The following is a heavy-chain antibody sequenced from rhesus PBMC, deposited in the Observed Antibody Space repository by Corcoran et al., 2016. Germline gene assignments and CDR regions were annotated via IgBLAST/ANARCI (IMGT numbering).Heavy chain of an antibody. J-gene: IGHJ3*01. Sequence: QVQLQESGPGLVKPSETLSLTCTVSGGSISESFYWNWIRHPPGKGLAWIGTIYGNSARTYYNSSLNPRVTISKDTSKNQFFIELSSVTAADTAVYYCARMTTNDAFDFWGQGLRVAVSS. CDR1: GGSISESFY. CDR3: ARMTTNDAFDF. D-gene: IGHD4-11*01. V-gene: IGHV4S9*01. CDR2: IYGNSART.